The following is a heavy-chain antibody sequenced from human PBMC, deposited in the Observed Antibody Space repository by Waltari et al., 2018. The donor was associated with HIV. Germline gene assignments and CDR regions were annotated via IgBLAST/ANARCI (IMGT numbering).Heavy chain of an antibody. V-gene: IGHV3-48*03. CDR1: GFTFSSYE. D-gene: IGHD6-19*01. J-gene: IGHJ4*02. CDR3: ARLPVAGTGGFDY. Sequence: EVQLVESGGGLVQPGGSLRLSCAASGFTFSSYELNWVRQAPGKGLEWVSYISISGSFIYYADSVKGRFTISRDNAKNSLYLQMNSLRAEDTAVYYCARLPVAGTGGFDYWGQGTLVTVSS. CDR2: ISISGSFI.